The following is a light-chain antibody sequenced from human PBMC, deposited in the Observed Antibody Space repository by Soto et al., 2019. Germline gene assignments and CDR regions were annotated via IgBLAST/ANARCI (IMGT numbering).Light chain of an antibody. CDR3: QQYNNWWT. Sequence: LQPAHGTLSLAPVASCKPSRRASQSVSSSLAWYQQTPGHDPRLLIYGASTRATGIPARFSGGGSGTEFTLTIRRLQSEDFAVYDCQQYNNWWTVGQGPKLDIK. CDR1: QSVSSS. J-gene: IGKJ1*01. CDR2: GAS. V-gene: IGKV3-15*01.